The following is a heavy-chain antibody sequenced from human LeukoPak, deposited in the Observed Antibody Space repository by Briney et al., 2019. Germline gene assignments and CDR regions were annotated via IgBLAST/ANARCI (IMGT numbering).Heavy chain of an antibody. V-gene: IGHV1-2*02. J-gene: IGHJ3*02. Sequence: ASVKVSCKASGYTFTSYYMHWVRQAPGQGLEWMGWINPNSGGTNYAQKFQGRVTMTRDTSISTAYMELSRLRSDDTAVYYCARDPHRDGYSDAFDIWGQGTMVTVSS. CDR1: GYTFTSYY. D-gene: IGHD5-24*01. CDR3: ARDPHRDGYSDAFDI. CDR2: INPNSGGT.